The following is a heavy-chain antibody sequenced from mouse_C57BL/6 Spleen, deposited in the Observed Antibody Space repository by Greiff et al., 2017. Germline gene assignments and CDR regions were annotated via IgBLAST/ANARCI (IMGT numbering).Heavy chain of an antibody. CDR1: GYAFSSYW. CDR2: IYPGDGDT. D-gene: IGHD4-1*01. J-gene: IGHJ2*03. Sequence: VQLQQSGAELVKPGASVKISCKASGYAFSSYWMNWVKQRPGKGLEWIGQIYPGDGDTNYNGKFKGKATLTADKSASTAYMQLSSLTSEDSAVYFCARQVNWDVGYFDYWGQGTRRRVAS. CDR3: ARQVNWDVGYFDY. V-gene: IGHV1-80*01.